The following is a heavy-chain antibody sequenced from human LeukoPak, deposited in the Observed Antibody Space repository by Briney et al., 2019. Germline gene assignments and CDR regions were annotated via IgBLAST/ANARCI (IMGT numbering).Heavy chain of an antibody. J-gene: IGHJ4*02. CDR1: GGSISSNSYY. Sequence: SETLSLTCAVSGGSISSNSYYWGWIRQPPGKGLEWIGSIYYSGSTYYNPSLKSRVTISVDTSKNQFSLKLNSVTAADTAVYYCARDSSPFDYWGQGTLVTVSS. CDR3: ARDSSPFDY. CDR2: IYYSGST. V-gene: IGHV4-39*02.